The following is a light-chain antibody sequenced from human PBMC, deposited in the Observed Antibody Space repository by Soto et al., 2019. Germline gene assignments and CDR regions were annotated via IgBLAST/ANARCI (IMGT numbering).Light chain of an antibody. V-gene: IGKV1-39*01. J-gene: IGKJ1*01. CDR2: AAS. CDR3: QQAYSTPGT. Sequence: DIQMTQSPSPLSASVGDSVTITCRASQTIKTYLNWYRHKPGDAPKLLIYAASRLQTGVPSRCSGSGSGNFSPLTISRVQPEDFATYYCQQAYSTPGTFGQGTKVEV. CDR1: QTIKTY.